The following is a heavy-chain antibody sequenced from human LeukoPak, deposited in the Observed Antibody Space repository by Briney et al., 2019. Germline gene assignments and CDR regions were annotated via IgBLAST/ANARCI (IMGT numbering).Heavy chain of an antibody. CDR2: IYDSGST. D-gene: IGHD3-16*02. CDR3: AREGQQITFGGVIVRRFFDY. Sequence: SETLSLTCTVSGGSIRSSYYYWGWIRQPPGKGLEWIGSIYDSGSTYYNPSLKSRVTISVDTSKNQFSLKLSSVTAADTAVYYCAREGQQITFGGVIVRRFFDYWGQGTLVTVSS. V-gene: IGHV4-39*07. CDR1: GGSIRSSYYY. J-gene: IGHJ4*02.